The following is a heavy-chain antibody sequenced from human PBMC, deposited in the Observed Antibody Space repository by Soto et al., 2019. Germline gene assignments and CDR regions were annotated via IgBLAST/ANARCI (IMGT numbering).Heavy chain of an antibody. J-gene: IGHJ6*02. CDR2: ISYDGARK. Sequence: QVQLVESGGGVVQPGRSLRLSCAASGFTFSIYAMHWVRQAPGKGLEWVAVISYDGARKAYANSVKGRFTISRDTSKNTLYLQMKSLRVEDTAAYYCSRGDREDTAVVIGARPGEYGMDVWGRGTTVTVSS. CDR1: GFTFSIYA. V-gene: IGHV3-30-3*01. CDR3: SRGDREDTAVVIGARPGEYGMDV. D-gene: IGHD2-15*01.